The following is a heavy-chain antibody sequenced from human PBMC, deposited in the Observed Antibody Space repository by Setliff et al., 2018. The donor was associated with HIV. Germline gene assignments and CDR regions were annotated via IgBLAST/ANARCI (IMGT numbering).Heavy chain of an antibody. CDR2: IYTSGRT. CDR3: ARQAERDDDSYLDY. Sequence: PSETLSLTCTVSGGSISSGSHYWSWIRQPAGKGLEWIGLIYTSGRTNYNPSLKSRVTISVDRSKNQFSLNLSSVTAADTALYYCARQAERDDDSYLDYWGQGTLVTVSS. J-gene: IGHJ4*02. D-gene: IGHD3-16*01. CDR1: GGSISSGSHY. V-gene: IGHV4-61*02.